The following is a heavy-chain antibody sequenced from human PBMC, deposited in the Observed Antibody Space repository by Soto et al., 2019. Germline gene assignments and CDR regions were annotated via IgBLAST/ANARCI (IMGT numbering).Heavy chain of an antibody. CDR2: SHNSGST. Sequence: PSETLSLTCTVSGGSVISYYWSWIRQPPGKGLEWIGYSHNSGSTDYNPSLKSRVTISVDTSRNEFSLKLRSVTAADTAVYYCAKGGWYEDHWGQGTLVTVSS. V-gene: IGHV4-59*08. CDR3: AKGGWYEDH. D-gene: IGHD6-19*01. J-gene: IGHJ4*02. CDR1: GGSVISYY.